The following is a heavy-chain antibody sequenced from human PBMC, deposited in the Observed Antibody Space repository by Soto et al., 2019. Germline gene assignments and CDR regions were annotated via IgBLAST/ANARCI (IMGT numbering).Heavy chain of an antibody. CDR1: GGIFSSYP. V-gene: IGHV1-69*13. J-gene: IGHJ6*02. Sequence: GASVNVPCKAYGGIFSSYPISWVRQAPGQGLECMGGIIPIFGTANYAQKCQGRVTITADEYPSTAYIELSSLRSEDTAVYYCASPKEIDDGSGSYSNYYYGMDVWGQGTTVT. D-gene: IGHD3-10*01. CDR2: IIPIFGTA. CDR3: ASPKEIDDGSGSYSNYYYGMDV.